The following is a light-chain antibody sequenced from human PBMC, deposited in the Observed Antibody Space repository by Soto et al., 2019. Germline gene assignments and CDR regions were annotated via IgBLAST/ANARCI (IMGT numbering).Light chain of an antibody. J-gene: IGKJ1*01. Sequence: EIVLTQSPGTLSLSPGEGATLSCRASQSIYGNYLAWYQQKPGQAPSLLIYGASSRATGIPDRFSGSGSGTDFTLTISRLEPEDFAVYYCQHYVTSPRAFGQGTKVEVK. CDR3: QHYVTSPRA. CDR1: QSIYGNY. V-gene: IGKV3-20*01. CDR2: GAS.